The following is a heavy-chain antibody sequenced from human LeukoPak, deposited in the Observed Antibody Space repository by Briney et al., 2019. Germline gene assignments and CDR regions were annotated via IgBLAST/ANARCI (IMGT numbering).Heavy chain of an antibody. V-gene: IGHV4-39*01. CDR2: IYYSGST. J-gene: IGHJ5*02. Sequence: SETLSLTCTVSGGSISNSSYYWGWLRQPPGKGLEWIGRIYYSGSTYYNPSLKSRVTISVDTSKNQFSLKLTSVTAADTAVYYCARQMAVDNWFDPWGQGTLVTVSS. CDR3: ARQMAVDNWFDP. CDR1: GGSISNSSYY. D-gene: IGHD5-24*01.